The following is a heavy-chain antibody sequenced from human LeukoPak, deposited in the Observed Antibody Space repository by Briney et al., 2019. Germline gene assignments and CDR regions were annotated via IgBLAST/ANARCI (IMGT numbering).Heavy chain of an antibody. D-gene: IGHD5-12*01. CDR1: GGSISSGGYS. CDR3: ARHIVATTHDAFDI. J-gene: IGHJ3*02. V-gene: IGHV4-30-2*05. CDR2: IYHSGST. Sequence: SETLSLTCAVSGGSISSGGYSWSWIRQPPGKGLEWIGYIYHSGSTYYNPSLKSRVTISVDTSKNQFSLKLSSVTAADTAVYYCARHIVATTHDAFDIWGQGTMVTVSS.